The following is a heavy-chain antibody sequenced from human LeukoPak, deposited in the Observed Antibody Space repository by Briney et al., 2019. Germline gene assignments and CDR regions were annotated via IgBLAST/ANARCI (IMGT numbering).Heavy chain of an antibody. D-gene: IGHD3-10*01. J-gene: IGHJ4*02. CDR2: INPNSGGT. CDR1: GYTFTDYY. V-gene: IGHV1-2*02. CDR3: ARVSMVRGVIPPFDY. Sequence: ASVKVSCKASGYTFTDYYMHWVRQAPGQGLEWMGWINPNSGGTNYAQKFQGRVTMTRDTSISTAYMELSRLRSDDTAVYNCARVSMVRGVIPPFDYWGQGTLVTVSS.